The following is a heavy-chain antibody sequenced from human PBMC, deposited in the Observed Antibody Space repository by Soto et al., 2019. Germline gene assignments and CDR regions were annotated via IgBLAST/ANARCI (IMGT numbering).Heavy chain of an antibody. J-gene: IGHJ6*03. CDR1: GVSFSGYY. CDR3: AREKRVTIFGVVIGAYYYSYYMDV. D-gene: IGHD3-3*01. V-gene: IGHV4-34*01. Sequence: QVQLQQWGAGLLKPSETLSLTCAVYGVSFSGYYWSWIRQPPGKGLEWIGEINPSGSTNYNPSLKSRVNISVDTTKNQFSLKLSSVTAAHTDVYYCAREKRVTIFGVVIGAYYYSYYMDVWGKGTTVTVSS. CDR2: INPSGST.